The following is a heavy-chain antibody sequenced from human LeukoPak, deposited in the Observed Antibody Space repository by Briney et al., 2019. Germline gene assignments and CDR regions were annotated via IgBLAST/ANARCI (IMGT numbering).Heavy chain of an antibody. J-gene: IGHJ4*02. CDR1: GDSISSYY. Sequence: SETLSLTCTVSGDSISSYYWSWIRQPPGKGLEWIGYIYYSGSANYNPSLKSRVTISLDTSKNQLSLKLSSVTAADTAVYYCATYDFRGPTSHYFDYWGQGTLVTVSS. CDR3: ATYDFRGPTSHYFDY. D-gene: IGHD3-10*02. V-gene: IGHV4-59*01. CDR2: IYYSGSA.